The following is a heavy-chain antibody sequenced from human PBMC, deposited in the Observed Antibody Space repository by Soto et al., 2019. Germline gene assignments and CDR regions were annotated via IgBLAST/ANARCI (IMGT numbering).Heavy chain of an antibody. D-gene: IGHD2-15*01. CDR1: GGSISSGGYY. Sequence: PSETLSLTCTVSGGSISSGGYYWSWIRQHPGKGLEWIGYIYYSGSTYYNPSLKSRVTISVDTSKNQFSLKLSSVTAADTAVYYCARDNPRGLGYCSGGSCYRPDAFDIWGQGTMVTVSS. V-gene: IGHV4-31*03. CDR3: ARDNPRGLGYCSGGSCYRPDAFDI. CDR2: IYYSGST. J-gene: IGHJ3*02.